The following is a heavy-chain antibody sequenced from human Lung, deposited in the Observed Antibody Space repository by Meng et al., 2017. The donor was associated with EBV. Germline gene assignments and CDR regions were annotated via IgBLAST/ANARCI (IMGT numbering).Heavy chain of an antibody. D-gene: IGHD2-2*01. Sequence: QVTWKESGPTLVQPTQTLTLTCTFSGFSLSTSEVGVGWIRQPPGKALEWLAVIYWDDDKRYSPSLKSRLTITKDTSKNQVVLTLTNMDPVDTATYYCALFTRSWFDPWGQGTLVTVSS. J-gene: IGHJ5*02. CDR2: IYWDDDK. CDR3: ALFTRSWFDP. V-gene: IGHV2-5*02. CDR1: GFSLSTSEVG.